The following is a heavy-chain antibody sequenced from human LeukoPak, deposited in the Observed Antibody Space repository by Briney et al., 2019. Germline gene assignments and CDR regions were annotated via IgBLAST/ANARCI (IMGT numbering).Heavy chain of an antibody. CDR1: GGSISRDY. Sequence: SETLSLTCTVSGGSISRDYWSWIRQPPGKGLEWIGYIYYTGSTNYNPSLKSRVTISVDTSKNQFSLKLSSVTAADTAMYYCARDRPGGSSLDYWGQGTLVTVSS. CDR3: ARDRPGGSSLDY. CDR2: IYYTGST. D-gene: IGHD6-13*01. J-gene: IGHJ4*02. V-gene: IGHV4-59*01.